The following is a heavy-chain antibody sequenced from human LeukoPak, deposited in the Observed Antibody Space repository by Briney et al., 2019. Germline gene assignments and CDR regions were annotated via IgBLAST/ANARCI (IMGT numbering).Heavy chain of an antibody. CDR2: ISDSGGST. D-gene: IGHD1-26*01. CDR1: GVSVSSNY. J-gene: IGHJ4*02. V-gene: IGHV3-23*01. CDR3: AKEKPRSRSGTKGLFDY. Sequence: GGSLRLSCAASGVSVSSNYMSWVRQAPGKGLEWVSAISDSGGSTYYADSVKGRFTISRDNSKNTLYLQMNSLRAEDTAVYYCAKEKPRSRSGTKGLFDYWGQGTLVTVSS.